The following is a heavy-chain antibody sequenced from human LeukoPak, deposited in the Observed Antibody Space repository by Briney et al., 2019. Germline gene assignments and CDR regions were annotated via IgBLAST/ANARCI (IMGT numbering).Heavy chain of an antibody. CDR2: IYTGGST. CDR3: ARHGPSHYYDYHINV. J-gene: IGHJ6*03. V-gene: IGHV4-4*09. CDR1: GGSISYYY. Sequence: SETLSLACTVSGGSISYYYWSWIRQPPGKGLEWIGYIYTGGSTKYNPSLNSRVTISVDTSKNQFSLTLSSVTAADTAVYYCARHGPSHYYDYHINVWGKGTTVTVSS.